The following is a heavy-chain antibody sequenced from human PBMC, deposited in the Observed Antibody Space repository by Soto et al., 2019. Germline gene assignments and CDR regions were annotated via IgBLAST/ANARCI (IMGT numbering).Heavy chain of an antibody. V-gene: IGHV1-46*03. Sequence: ASVKVSCKASGYTFTSYYMHWVRQAPGQGLEWMGIINPSGGSTSYAQKFQGRVTMTRETSTSTVYMELSSLRSEDTAVYYCARCSFSTMIVVVINGLIDYWGQGTLVTVSS. CDR1: GYTFTSYY. J-gene: IGHJ4*02. D-gene: IGHD3-22*01. CDR2: INPSGGST. CDR3: ARCSFSTMIVVVINGLIDY.